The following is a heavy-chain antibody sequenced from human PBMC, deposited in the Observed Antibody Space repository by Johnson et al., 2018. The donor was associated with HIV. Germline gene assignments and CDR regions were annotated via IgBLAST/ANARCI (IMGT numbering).Heavy chain of an antibody. Sequence: QVQLVESGGGVVQPGRSLRLSCAASGFTFSSYAMHWVRQAPGKGLEWVAVISYDGSNKYYADSVKGRFTISRDNSKNTLYLQMNSLRAEDTAVYYCAIPLGVPTDDDAFDIWGQGTMVTVS. CDR3: AIPLGVPTDDDAFDI. D-gene: IGHD2-2*01. V-gene: IGHV3-30-3*01. CDR1: GFTFSSYA. CDR2: ISYDGSNK. J-gene: IGHJ3*02.